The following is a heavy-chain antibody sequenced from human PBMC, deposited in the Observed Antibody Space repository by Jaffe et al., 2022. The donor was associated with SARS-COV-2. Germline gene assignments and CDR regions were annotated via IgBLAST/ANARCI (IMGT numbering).Heavy chain of an antibody. CDR1: GFTFSSYG. J-gene: IGHJ6*02. CDR3: AKDHIAAQTYGMDV. Sequence: QVQLVESGGGVVQPGRSLRLSCAASGFTFSSYGMHWVRQAPGKGLEWVAVISYDGSNKYYADSVKGRFTISRDNSKNTLYLQMNSLRAEDTAVYYCAKDHIAAQTYGMDVWGQGTTVTVSS. D-gene: IGHD6-6*01. V-gene: IGHV3-30*18. CDR2: ISYDGSNK.